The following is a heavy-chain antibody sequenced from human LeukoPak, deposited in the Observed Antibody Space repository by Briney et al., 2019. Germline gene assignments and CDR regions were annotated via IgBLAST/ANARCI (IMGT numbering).Heavy chain of an antibody. CDR2: MNPNSGNT. CDR3: ARGPLGEVGIVRMDV. CDR1: GYTFISYD. Sequence: ASVKVSCKASGYTFISYDINWVRQATGQGLEWMGWMNPNSGNTGYAQNFQGRVTMTRNTSITTAYMELSSLISEDTAVYYCARGPLGEVGIVRMDVWGQGTTVTVSS. D-gene: IGHD1-26*01. J-gene: IGHJ6*02. V-gene: IGHV1-8*01.